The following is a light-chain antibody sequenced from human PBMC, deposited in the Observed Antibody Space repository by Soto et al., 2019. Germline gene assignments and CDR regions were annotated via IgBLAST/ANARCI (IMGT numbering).Light chain of an antibody. CDR1: QGANTF. V-gene: IGKV1-39*01. CDR3: QQSYSTAKLT. Sequence: DIQLTQSPSFLSASVGDRVNITCRASQGANTFLAWYQQKPGRAPRLLIYVASSLRIGVPSRFGGSGSGTDFTLTINSLQPEDFATYYCQQSYSTAKLTFGGGTKVDIK. CDR2: VAS. J-gene: IGKJ4*01.